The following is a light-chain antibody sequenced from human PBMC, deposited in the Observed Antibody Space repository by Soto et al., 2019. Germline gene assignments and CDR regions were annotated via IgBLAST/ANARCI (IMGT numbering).Light chain of an antibody. CDR1: NIASKS. CDR2: DDS. CDR3: QVWDISSDQYL. J-gene: IGLJ1*01. V-gene: IGLV3-21*02. Sequence: SSVLTQPPSVSVAPGQTARITCGGNNIASKSVHWYQQRPGQAPVLVLYDDSNRPSGIPERFSGSNSGSTATLTISSVEAGDEADYFCQVWDISSDQYLFGTGTKLTVL.